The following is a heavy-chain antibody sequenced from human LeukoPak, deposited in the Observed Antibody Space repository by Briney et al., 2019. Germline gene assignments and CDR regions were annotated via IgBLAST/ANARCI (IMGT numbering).Heavy chain of an antibody. CDR3: ARNYYDSSGYYGDY. CDR2: INTHNGNT. Sequence: GASVKVSCKASGHTFISYGITWVRQAPGQGLEWMGWINTHNGNTNFAQKLQGRVTMTTDTSTSTAYMELRSLRSDDTAVYYCARNYYDSSGYYGDYWGQGTLVTVSS. V-gene: IGHV1-18*01. CDR1: GHTFISYG. D-gene: IGHD3-22*01. J-gene: IGHJ4*02.